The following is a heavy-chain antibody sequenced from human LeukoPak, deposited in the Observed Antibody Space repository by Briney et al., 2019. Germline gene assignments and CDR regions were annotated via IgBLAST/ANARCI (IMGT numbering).Heavy chain of an antibody. V-gene: IGHV3-48*04. CDR2: ISSSSSTI. CDR1: GFTFSSYS. D-gene: IGHD5-12*01. J-gene: IGHJ4*02. CDR3: ASLPLSGYSGYDATFDY. Sequence: GGSLRLSCAASGFTFSSYSMNWVRQAPGKGLEWVSYISSSSSTIYYADSVKGRFTISRDNAKNSLYLQMNSLRAEDTAVYYCASLPLSGYSGYDATFDYWGQGTLVTVSS.